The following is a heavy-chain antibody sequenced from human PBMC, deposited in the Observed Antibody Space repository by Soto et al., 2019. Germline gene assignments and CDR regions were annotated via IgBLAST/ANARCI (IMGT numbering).Heavy chain of an antibody. J-gene: IGHJ6*03. Sequence: TGGSLSHSGSAAAVPVSSNYMSWVRPAQGKGLEWVSVIYRGGDTFYADSVKGRFTISRDNSKNTLYLQMNSLRAEDTAVYYCAKEVGGGSSSSCILYYYYYMDGWGKGTTVTISS. D-gene: IGHD2-2*01. V-gene: IGHV3-66*01. CDR1: AVPVSSNY. CDR2: IYRGGDT. CDR3: AKEVGGGSSSSCILYYYYYMDG.